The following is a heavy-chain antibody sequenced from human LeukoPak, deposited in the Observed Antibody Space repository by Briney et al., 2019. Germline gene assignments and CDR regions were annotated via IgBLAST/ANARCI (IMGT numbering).Heavy chain of an antibody. V-gene: IGHV4-59*12. CDR1: GGSISSYY. CDR3: ARGDFWSGPFKINWFDP. D-gene: IGHD3-3*01. J-gene: IGHJ5*02. Sequence: SETLSLTCTVSGGSISSYYWSWIRQPPGKGLEWIGYIYYSGSTNYTPSLKSRVTISVETSKNQFSLKLSSVTAADTAVYYCARGDFWSGPFKINWFDPWGQGTLVTVSS. CDR2: IYYSGST.